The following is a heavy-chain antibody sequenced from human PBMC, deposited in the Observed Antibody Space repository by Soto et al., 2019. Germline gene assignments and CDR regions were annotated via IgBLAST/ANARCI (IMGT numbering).Heavy chain of an antibody. CDR2: ISSRSSTI. V-gene: IGHV3-11*01. J-gene: IGHJ4*02. Sequence: QVQLVESGGGLVKPGGSLRLSCAASGFTFSDYYMSWIRQAPGKGLEWVSYISSRSSTIFYADSVKGRFTISRDNVKNSLYLQRNSLRAEVTAVYYCASVTTGAFFVYWGQGILVTVSS. D-gene: IGHD2-8*02. CDR1: GFTFSDYY. CDR3: ASVTTGAFFVY.